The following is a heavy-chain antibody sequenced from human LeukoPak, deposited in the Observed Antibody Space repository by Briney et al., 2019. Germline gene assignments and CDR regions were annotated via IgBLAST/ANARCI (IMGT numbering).Heavy chain of an antibody. D-gene: IGHD2-8*01. J-gene: IGHJ3*02. CDR1: GFTFSSYW. V-gene: IGHV3-30*03. CDR3: ARDQGLMYLDI. CDR2: ISYDGSNK. Sequence: GGSLRLSCAASGFTFSSYWMSWVRQAPGKGLEWEAVISYDGSNKYYADSVKGRFTISRDNSKNTLYLQMNSLRAEDTAVYYCARDQGLMYLDIWGQGTMVTVSS.